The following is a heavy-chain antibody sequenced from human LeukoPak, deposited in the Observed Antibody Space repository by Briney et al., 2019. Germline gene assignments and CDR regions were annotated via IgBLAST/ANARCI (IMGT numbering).Heavy chain of an antibody. J-gene: IGHJ4*02. Sequence: GGSLRLSCAASGFTFSSYGMHWVRQAPGKGLEWVAVIWYDGSNKYYADSVKGRFTISRDNSKNTLYLQMNSLRAEDTAVYYCAKDPGRVRGVITYSDYWGQGTLVTVSS. CDR2: IWYDGSNK. V-gene: IGHV3-33*06. D-gene: IGHD3-10*01. CDR1: GFTFSSYG. CDR3: AKDPGRVRGVITYSDY.